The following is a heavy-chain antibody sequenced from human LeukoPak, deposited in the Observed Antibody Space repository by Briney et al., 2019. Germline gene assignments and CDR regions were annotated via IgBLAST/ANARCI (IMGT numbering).Heavy chain of an antibody. J-gene: IGHJ4*02. CDR3: GKVLNRDYSGIGDH. CDR2: MRGSGVDT. Sequence: GGSLRLAWAASGFTVSNYAMRWVRQAQGKGMEWVSSMRGSGVDTYYADSVRGRFTVSRDNSENKLYLQANSLRAEDTAVYYCGKVLNRDYSGIGDHWGQGTLVTVSS. D-gene: IGHD5-12*01. V-gene: IGHV3-23*01. CDR1: GFTVSNYA.